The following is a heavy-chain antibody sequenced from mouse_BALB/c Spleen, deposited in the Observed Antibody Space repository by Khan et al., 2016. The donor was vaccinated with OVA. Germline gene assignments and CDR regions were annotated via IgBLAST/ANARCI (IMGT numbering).Heavy chain of an antibody. J-gene: IGHJ3*01. V-gene: IGHV14-1*02. CDR3: ARRGYGNYWFAY. CDR1: GFNIKDYY. Sequence: MQLEESGAELVRPGALVKLSCKASGFNIKDYYMYWVKQRPEQGLEWVGWIDPENGNTIYDPKFQGKASITADTSSSTAYLQLSSLTSEDTAVYYCARRGYGNYWFAYWGQGTLVTVSA. CDR2: IDPENGNT. D-gene: IGHD2-1*01.